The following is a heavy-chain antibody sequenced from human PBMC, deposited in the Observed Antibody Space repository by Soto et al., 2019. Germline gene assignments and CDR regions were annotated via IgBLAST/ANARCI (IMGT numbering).Heavy chain of an antibody. Sequence: GGSLRLSCAASGFSFSRYGMHWVRQAPGKGLEWVAVIAFDGSNRYYGDSVKGRFTISRDNSKNTLYLQMNSLRPEDTAVYYCAKDRVGSGTLTNFHYWGQGTLVTVSS. CDR2: IAFDGSNR. V-gene: IGHV3-30*18. CDR1: GFSFSRYG. J-gene: IGHJ4*01. CDR3: AKDRVGSGTLTNFHY. D-gene: IGHD3-10*01.